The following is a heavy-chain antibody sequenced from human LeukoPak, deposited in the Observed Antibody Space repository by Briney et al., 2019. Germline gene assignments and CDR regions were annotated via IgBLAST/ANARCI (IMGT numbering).Heavy chain of an antibody. J-gene: IGHJ4*02. V-gene: IGHV3-21*01. D-gene: IGHD3-22*01. CDR3: ASIITMIVVVILCY. CDR1: GFTFSSFA. CDR2: ISSSSSYI. Sequence: KTGGSLRLSCAASGFTFSSFAMSWVRQAPGKGLEWVSSISSSSSYIYYADSVKGRFTISRDNAKNSLYLQMNSLRAGDTAVYYCASIITMIVVVILCYWGQGTLVTVSS.